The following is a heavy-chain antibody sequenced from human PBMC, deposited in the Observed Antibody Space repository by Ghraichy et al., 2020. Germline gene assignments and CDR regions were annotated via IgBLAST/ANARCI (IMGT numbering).Heavy chain of an antibody. CDR1: GFTFSHFW. CDR3: AREYSVTDAYNYLSYLSKYYFDL. CDR2: INHDGSEA. V-gene: IGHV3-7*04. Sequence: GGSLRLSCAASGFTFSHFWMTWVRQAPGKGLEWVANINHDGSEAHYADAVRGRFTISRDNAQKSLFLQMNSLGADDTALYYCAREYSVTDAYNYLSYLSKYYFDLWGQGTLVAVSS. J-gene: IGHJ4*02. D-gene: IGHD5-24*01.